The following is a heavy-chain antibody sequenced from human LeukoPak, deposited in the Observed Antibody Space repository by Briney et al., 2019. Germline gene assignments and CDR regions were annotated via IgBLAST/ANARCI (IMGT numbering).Heavy chain of an antibody. Sequence: RPGGSLRLSCAASGFSFSNYGMNWVRQAPGKGLEWVSVISCSGDSTYYAASVKGRFTISRDNSENTLFLQMNSLRADDTAVYFCARNRPAGYDYDYGFELRHWGQGTLVTVSS. CDR3: ARNRPAGYDYDYGFELRH. CDR2: ISCSGDST. D-gene: IGHD4/OR15-4a*01. CDR1: GFSFSNYG. V-gene: IGHV3-23*01. J-gene: IGHJ4*02.